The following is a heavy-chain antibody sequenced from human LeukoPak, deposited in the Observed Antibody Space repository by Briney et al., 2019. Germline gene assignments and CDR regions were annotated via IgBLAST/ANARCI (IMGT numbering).Heavy chain of an antibody. CDR1: GGSFSGYY. J-gene: IGHJ4*02. V-gene: IGHV4-34*01. Sequence: SETPSLTCAVYGGSFSGYYWSWIRQPPGKGLEWIGEINHSGSTNYNPSLKSRVTISVDTSKNQFSLKLNSVTAADTAVYYCARGCPGGYSSSWYYYFDYWGQGTLVTVSS. D-gene: IGHD6-13*01. CDR3: ARGCPGGYSSSWYYYFDY. CDR2: INHSGST.